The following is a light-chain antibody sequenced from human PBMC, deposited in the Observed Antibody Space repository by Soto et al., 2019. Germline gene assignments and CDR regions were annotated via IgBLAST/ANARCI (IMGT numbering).Light chain of an antibody. CDR2: DAS. J-gene: IGKJ1*01. CDR1: QSVTTY. CDR3: QQYNNWPWT. Sequence: EVVLTQSPATLSLSPGERATLSCRASQSVTTYLAWYQQKPGQAPRLLIYDASTRATGIPARFSGTGSGTEFTPSISSLQSEDSAVYYCQQYNNWPWTFGQGTKVEIK. V-gene: IGKV3-11*01.